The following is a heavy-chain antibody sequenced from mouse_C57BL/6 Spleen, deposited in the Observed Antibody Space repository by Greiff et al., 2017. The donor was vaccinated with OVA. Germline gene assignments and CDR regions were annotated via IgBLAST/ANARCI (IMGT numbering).Heavy chain of an antibody. V-gene: IGHV1-19*01. CDR3: AEGLGDY. CDR2: INPYNGGT. J-gene: IGHJ2*01. Sequence: DVKLQESGPVLVKPGASVKMSCKASGYTFTDYYMNWVKQSHGKSLEWIGVINPYNGGTSYNQKFKGKATLTVDKSSSTAYMELNSLTSEDSAVYYCAEGLGDYWGQGTTLTVSS. D-gene: IGHD3-1*01. CDR1: GYTFTDYY.